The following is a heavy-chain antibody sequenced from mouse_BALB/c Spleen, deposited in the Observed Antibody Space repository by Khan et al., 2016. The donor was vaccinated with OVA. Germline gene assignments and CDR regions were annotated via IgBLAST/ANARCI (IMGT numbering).Heavy chain of an antibody. Sequence: QIQLVQSGPELKKPGETVKISCKASGYTFTNDGMNWVKQAPGKGLKWMGWINTNTGEPTYAEELKGRFAFSLETSASTVYLQLNYLKNEDTATYVCARGNYYGSNSWFTYWGQGTLVTVSA. CDR1: GYTFTNDG. CDR3: ARGNYYGSNSWFTY. J-gene: IGHJ3*01. CDR2: INTNTGEP. D-gene: IGHD1-1*01. V-gene: IGHV9-3*02.